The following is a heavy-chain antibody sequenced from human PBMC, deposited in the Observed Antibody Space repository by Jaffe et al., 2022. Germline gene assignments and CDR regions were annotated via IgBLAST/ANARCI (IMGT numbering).Heavy chain of an antibody. D-gene: IGHD2-15*01. Sequence: QVQLVESGGGVVQPGRSLRLSCAASGFTFSSYGMHWVRQAPGKGLEWVAVISYDGSNKYYADSVKGRFTISRDNSKNTLYLQMNSLRAEDTAVYYCAKPFLPYIVVVYYFDYWGQGTLVTVSS. V-gene: IGHV3-30*18. CDR3: AKPFLPYIVVVYYFDY. J-gene: IGHJ4*02. CDR1: GFTFSSYG. CDR2: ISYDGSNK.